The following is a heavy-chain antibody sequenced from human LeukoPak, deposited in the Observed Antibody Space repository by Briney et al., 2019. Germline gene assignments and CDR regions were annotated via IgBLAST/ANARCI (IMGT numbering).Heavy chain of an antibody. D-gene: IGHD5-24*01. J-gene: IGHJ4*02. Sequence: GGSLRLSCAASGFPFNKYWMHWVRQAPGKWLEWVANIKEDGSEKYYLDSVKGRFTISGDNSKNTLYLQMNSLRAEDTAVYYCARDPRDGYNKFDYWGQGTLVTVSS. CDR1: GFPFNKYW. V-gene: IGHV3-7*01. CDR2: IKEDGSEK. CDR3: ARDPRDGYNKFDY.